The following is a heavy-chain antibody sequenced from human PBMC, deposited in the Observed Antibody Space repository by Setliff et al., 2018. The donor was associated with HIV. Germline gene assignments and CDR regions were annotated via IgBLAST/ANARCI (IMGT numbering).Heavy chain of an antibody. J-gene: IGHJ6*02. Sequence: ASVKVSCKASGYTFTTYGISWVRQAPGHGLEWMGWISPYIGHTNYAQNFQGRVIMTIDTSTSTAYMELRRLRFDDTAVYYCARDVEHMMDVWGQGTTVTVSS. CDR2: ISPYIGHT. V-gene: IGHV1-18*01. CDR1: GYTFTTYG. CDR3: ARDVEHMMDV.